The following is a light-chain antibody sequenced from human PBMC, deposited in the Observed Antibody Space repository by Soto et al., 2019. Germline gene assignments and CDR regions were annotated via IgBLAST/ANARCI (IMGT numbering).Light chain of an antibody. V-gene: IGLV2-14*01. CDR2: EVS. Sequence: QSVLTQPASVSGSPGQSITISCTGTSSDVGGYAYVSWYQQYPGKAPKLIISEVSNRPSGISHRFSGSRSGNTASLSISGLQAEDEADYYCSSYTSNPTPAFGGGTKLTVL. CDR1: SSDVGGYAY. CDR3: SSYTSNPTPA. J-gene: IGLJ2*01.